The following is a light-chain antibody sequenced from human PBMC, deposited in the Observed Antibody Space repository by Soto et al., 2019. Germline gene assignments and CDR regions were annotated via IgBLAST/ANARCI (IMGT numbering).Light chain of an antibody. CDR2: DNN. Sequence: QSVLTQPPSVSAAPGQKVTISCSGSSSNIGNNYVSWYQQLPGTAPKVLIYDNNKRPSGIPDRFSGSKSGTSATLGITGLQTGDEADYCCGTWDSSLSGWAFGGGTKLTVL. CDR1: SSNIGNNY. J-gene: IGLJ3*02. CDR3: GTWDSSLSGWA. V-gene: IGLV1-51*01.